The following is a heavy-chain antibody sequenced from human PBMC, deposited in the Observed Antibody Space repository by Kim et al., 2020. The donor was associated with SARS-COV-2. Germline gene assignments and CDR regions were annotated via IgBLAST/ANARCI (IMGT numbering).Heavy chain of an antibody. Sequence: SLRLSCAASGFTFDDYAMHWVRQAPGKGLEWVSGISWNSGSIGYADSVKGRFTISRDNAKNSLYLQMNSLRPEDTALYYCAKDSYYYGMDVWGQGTTVTVSS. CDR1: GFTFDDYA. J-gene: IGHJ6*02. CDR2: ISWNSGSI. CDR3: AKDSYYYGMDV. V-gene: IGHV3-9*01.